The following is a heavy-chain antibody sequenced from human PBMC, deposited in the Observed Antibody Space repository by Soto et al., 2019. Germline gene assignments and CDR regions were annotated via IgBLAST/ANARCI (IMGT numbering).Heavy chain of an antibody. Sequence: GASVKVSCKASGGTFSSYAISWVRQAPGQGLEWMGGIIPIFGTANYAQKFQGRVTITADESTSTAYMELSGLRSEDTAVYYCARAPLYGDYVSWKLYGMDVWGQGTTVTVSS. V-gene: IGHV1-69*13. CDR3: ARAPLYGDYVSWKLYGMDV. CDR2: IIPIFGTA. J-gene: IGHJ6*02. D-gene: IGHD4-17*01. CDR1: GGTFSSYA.